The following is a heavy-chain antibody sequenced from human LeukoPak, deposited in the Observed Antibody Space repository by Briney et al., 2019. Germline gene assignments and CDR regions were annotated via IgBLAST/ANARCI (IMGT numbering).Heavy chain of an antibody. J-gene: IGHJ3*02. CDR3: AGQRGAVAGKLRSAFDI. Sequence: GESLKISCKGSGYSFPSYWIGWVRQMPGKGLEWMGIIYPGDSDTRYSPSFQGQVTISADKSISTAYLQWSSLKASDTAMYYCAGQRGAVAGKLRSAFDIWGQGTMVTVSS. V-gene: IGHV5-51*01. CDR1: GYSFPSYW. D-gene: IGHD6-19*01. CDR2: IYPGDSDT.